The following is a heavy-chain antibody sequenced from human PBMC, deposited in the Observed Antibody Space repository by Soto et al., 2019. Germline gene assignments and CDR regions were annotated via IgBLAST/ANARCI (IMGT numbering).Heavy chain of an antibody. D-gene: IGHD1-20*01. CDR3: ATVHNTSRSFDY. J-gene: IGHJ4*02. Sequence: PGGSLRLSCAASGFTFSIYAMTWVRQAPGKGLEWVSTTGATGRTTYYSDSVKGRFTVSRDNSKNTLDLQMSNLRAEDTAVYYCATVHNTSRSFDYWGQGTLVTV. CDR1: GFTFSIYA. CDR2: TGATGRTT. V-gene: IGHV3-23*01.